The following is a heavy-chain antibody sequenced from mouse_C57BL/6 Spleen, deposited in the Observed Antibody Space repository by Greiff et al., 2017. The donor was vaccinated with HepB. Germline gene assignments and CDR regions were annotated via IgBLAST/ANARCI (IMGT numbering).Heavy chain of an antibody. V-gene: IGHV1-4*01. Sequence: VQRVESGAELARPGASVKMSCKASGYTFTSYTMHWVKQRPGQGLEWIGYINPSSGYTKYNQKFKDKATLTADKSSSTAYMQLSSLTSEDSAVYYCARRGPAMDYWGQGTSVTVSS. CDR1: GYTFTSYT. CDR3: ARRGPAMDY. J-gene: IGHJ4*01. CDR2: INPSSGYT.